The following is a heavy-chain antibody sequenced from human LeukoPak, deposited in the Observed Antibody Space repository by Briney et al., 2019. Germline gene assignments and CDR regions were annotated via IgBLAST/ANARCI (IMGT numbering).Heavy chain of an antibody. CDR1: GFTFSNYE. V-gene: IGHV3-48*03. Sequence: PGGSLRLSCAASGFTFSNYEMNWVRQAPGKGLEWVSYISISGTSIFYPDSVRGRFTIFRDNAKKSLYLQMNSLRVEDTAVYYCARQPPNLAGGTDYWGQGTLVTVSS. CDR3: ARQPPNLAGGTDY. CDR2: ISISGTSI. J-gene: IGHJ4*02. D-gene: IGHD1-1*01.